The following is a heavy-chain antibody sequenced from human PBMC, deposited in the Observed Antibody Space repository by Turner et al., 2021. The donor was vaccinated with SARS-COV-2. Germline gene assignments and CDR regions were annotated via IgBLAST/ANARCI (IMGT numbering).Heavy chain of an antibody. CDR2: IWYDGSNK. J-gene: IGHJ4*02. CDR3: AKAGFGYSSGWGYFDF. D-gene: IGHD6-19*01. V-gene: IGHV3-33*06. CDR1: GFTFSRYG. Sequence: QVQLVESGGGVVQPGRSLRLSCPASGFTFSRYGMHWVRQAPVKGLEWVAVIWYDGSNKYYADSVKGRFTISRDNSKNPLYLQMNSLRAEDTAVYYCAKAGFGYSSGWGYFDFWGQGTLVTVSS.